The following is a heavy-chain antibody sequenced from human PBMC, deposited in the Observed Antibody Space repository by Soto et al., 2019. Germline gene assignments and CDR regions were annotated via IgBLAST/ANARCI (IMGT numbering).Heavy chain of an antibody. CDR2: LYTGTDT. J-gene: IGHJ4*02. Sequence: LSFSSSGFTVSSTYLTWVRQAPGKGLEWVAILYTGTDTVYADSVKGRFTISRDSSKNTFYLQMNSLSAEDTAMYFCARSRYTGTYSGWFLDYWGQGSLVTVSS. V-gene: IGHV3-53*01. CDR1: GFTVSSTY. D-gene: IGHD1-26*01. CDR3: ARSRYTGTYSGWFLDY.